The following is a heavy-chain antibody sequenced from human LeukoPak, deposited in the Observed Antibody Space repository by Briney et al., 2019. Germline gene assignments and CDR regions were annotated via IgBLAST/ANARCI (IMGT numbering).Heavy chain of an antibody. J-gene: IGHJ4*02. Sequence: SGPTLVDPTQTLTLTCTFSGFSLSTSGVGVGWIRQPPGKALEWLALIYWDDDKRYSPSLKSRLTITKDTSKNQVVLTMTNMDPVDTATYYCAHRRSGGSASYYFDYWGQGTLVTVSS. CDR3: AHRRSGGSASYYFDY. V-gene: IGHV2-5*02. CDR2: IYWDDDK. CDR1: GFSLSTSGVG. D-gene: IGHD2-15*01.